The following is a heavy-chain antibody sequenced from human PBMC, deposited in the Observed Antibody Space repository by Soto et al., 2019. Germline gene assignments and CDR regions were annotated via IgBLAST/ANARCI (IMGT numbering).Heavy chain of an antibody. V-gene: IGHV4-30-2*01. Sequence: SETLSLTCAVSGGSISSGGYSWSWIRQPPGKGLEWIGYIYHSGSTYYNPSLKSRVTISVDRSKNQFSLKLSSVTAADTAVYCCARMGYNGYYFDYWGQGTLVTVSS. CDR3: ARMGYNGYYFDY. CDR2: IYHSGST. J-gene: IGHJ4*02. D-gene: IGHD2-2*02. CDR1: GGSISSGGYS.